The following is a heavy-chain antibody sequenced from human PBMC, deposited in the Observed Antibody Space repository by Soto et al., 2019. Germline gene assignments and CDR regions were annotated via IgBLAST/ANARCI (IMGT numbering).Heavy chain of an antibody. Sequence: GGSLRLSCAASGFTFSSYWMHWVRQAPGKGLVWVSRINSDGSSTSYADSVKGRFTISRDNAKNTLYLQMNSMRAEDTAVYYCERGDSSGYYPDYWGQGTLVTVSS. V-gene: IGHV3-74*01. CDR2: INSDGSST. CDR3: ERGDSSGYYPDY. D-gene: IGHD3-22*01. J-gene: IGHJ4*02. CDR1: GFTFSSYW.